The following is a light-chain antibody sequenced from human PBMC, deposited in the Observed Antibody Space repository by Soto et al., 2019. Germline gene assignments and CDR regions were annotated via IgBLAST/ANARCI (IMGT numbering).Light chain of an antibody. Sequence: IQLTQSPSSLSASVGDSVTITCRASQDISSHLAWYQQKPGKAPKVLIYAASTLESGIPSRFSGSGSGTDFTLTISSLQAEDFASYYCQQVKSFLPLTFGGGTKVEIK. J-gene: IGKJ4*01. CDR1: QDISSH. CDR3: QQVKSFLPLT. V-gene: IGKV1-9*01. CDR2: AAS.